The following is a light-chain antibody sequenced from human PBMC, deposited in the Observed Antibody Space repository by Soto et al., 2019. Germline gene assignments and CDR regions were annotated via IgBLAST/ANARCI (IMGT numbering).Light chain of an antibody. J-gene: IGKJ1*01. CDR3: QQYGSSPRT. V-gene: IGKV3-20*01. CDR2: AAS. CDR1: QIVSNNY. Sequence: DIVLTQSPGTLSLSPGERATLSCRASQIVSNNYLAWYQQKPGQAPRLLIYAASSRATGIPDRFSGSGSGTDFSLTISRLEAEDFAVYYCQQYGSSPRTFGQGTKVDI.